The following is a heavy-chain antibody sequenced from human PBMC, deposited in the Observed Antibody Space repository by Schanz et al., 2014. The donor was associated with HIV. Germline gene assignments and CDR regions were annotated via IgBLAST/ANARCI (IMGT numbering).Heavy chain of an antibody. CDR3: AKDRAPFGYTSPDPFDF. D-gene: IGHD6-19*01. J-gene: IGHJ4*02. V-gene: IGHV3-30*18. CDR1: GFTFSNFG. CDR2: ISYDGSNK. Sequence: VQLVESGGGLVKPGMSLTLSCAASGFTFSNFGMHWVRQAPGKGLEWVALISYDGSNKYYSDSVKGRFTISRDNSRNTLYLQMNSLRAEDTAVYYCAKDRAPFGYTSPDPFDFWGQGTLATVSS.